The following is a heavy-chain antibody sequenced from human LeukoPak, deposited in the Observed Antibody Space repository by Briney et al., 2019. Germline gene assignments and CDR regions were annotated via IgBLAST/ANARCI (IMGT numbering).Heavy chain of an antibody. Sequence: ASVKISCKVAGYTFTSYYMHWVRQAPGQGLEWMGIINPSGGSTSYAQKFQGRVTMTRDTSTSTVYMELSSLRSEDTAVYYCARDVTTVTTRWFDPWGQGTLVTVSS. V-gene: IGHV1-46*01. D-gene: IGHD4-11*01. CDR3: ARDVTTVTTRWFDP. CDR2: INPSGGST. CDR1: GYTFTSYY. J-gene: IGHJ5*02.